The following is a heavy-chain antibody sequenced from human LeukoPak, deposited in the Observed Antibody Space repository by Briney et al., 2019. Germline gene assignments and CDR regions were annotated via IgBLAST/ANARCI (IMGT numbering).Heavy chain of an antibody. CDR1: GFTFGDYA. J-gene: IGHJ2*01. D-gene: IGHD1-1*01. V-gene: IGHV3-23*01. CDR2: ISGSGGST. CDR3: ATTLRTRGTWYFDL. Sequence: PGGSLRLSCTASGFTFGDYAMTWVRQAPGKGLEWVSAISGSGGSTYYADSVKGRFTISRDNSKKTLYLQINSLRAEDTAVYYCATTLRTRGTWYFDLWGRGTLVTVSS.